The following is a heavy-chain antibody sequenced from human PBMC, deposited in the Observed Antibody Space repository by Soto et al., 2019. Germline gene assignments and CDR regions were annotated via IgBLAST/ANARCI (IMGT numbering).Heavy chain of an antibody. Sequence: LGESLKISCKGSGYSFTSYWIGWVRQMPGKGLEWMGIIYPGDSDTRYSPSFQGQVTISADKSISTAYLQWSSLKASDTAMYYCARSEQWLVPDYYYYYGMDVWGQGTTVTVSS. J-gene: IGHJ6*02. D-gene: IGHD6-19*01. CDR1: GYSFTSYW. V-gene: IGHV5-51*01. CDR2: IYPGDSDT. CDR3: ARSEQWLVPDYYYYYGMDV.